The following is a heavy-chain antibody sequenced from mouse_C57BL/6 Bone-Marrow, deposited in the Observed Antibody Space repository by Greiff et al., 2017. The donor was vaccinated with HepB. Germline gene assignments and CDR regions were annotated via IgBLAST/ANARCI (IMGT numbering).Heavy chain of an antibody. CDR3: ARHGSSWFAY. CDR1: GYTFTSYW. D-gene: IGHD1-1*01. V-gene: IGHV1-69*01. J-gene: IGHJ3*01. Sequence: QVQLQQSGAELVMPGASVKLSCKASGYTFTSYWMHWVKQRPGQGLEWIGEIDPSDSYTNYNQKFKGKSTLTVDKSSSTAYMQLSSLTSEDSAVYYCARHGSSWFAYWGQGTLVTVSA. CDR2: IDPSDSYT.